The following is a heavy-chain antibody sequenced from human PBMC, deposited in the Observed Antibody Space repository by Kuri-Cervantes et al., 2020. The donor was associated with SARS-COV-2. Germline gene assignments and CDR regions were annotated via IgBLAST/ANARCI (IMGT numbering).Heavy chain of an antibody. Sequence: LRLSCTVSGGSINRSPYYWSWIRQHPGKGLEWIGYIYYSGSTYYNPSLKSRVTISVDTSKNQFSLNLTSVTAADTAVYYCARDLSGYNRFDPWGQGTLVTVSS. CDR2: IYYSGST. CDR3: ARDLSGYNRFDP. J-gene: IGHJ5*02. V-gene: IGHV4-31*03. CDR1: GGSINRSPYY. D-gene: IGHD5-12*01.